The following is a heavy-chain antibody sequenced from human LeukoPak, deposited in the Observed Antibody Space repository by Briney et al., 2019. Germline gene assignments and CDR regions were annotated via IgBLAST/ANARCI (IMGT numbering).Heavy chain of an antibody. CDR2: ISSNGGST. D-gene: IGHD3-10*01. Sequence: PGGSLRLSCAASGFTFSSYSLHWVRQAPGKGLEYVSGISSNGGSTWYAGSVKGRFTISRDNSKNTVNLQLGSLRIEDTAVYHCARMTLYGSGTVHWGQGILVTVSS. J-gene: IGHJ4*02. CDR1: GFTFSSYS. V-gene: IGHV3-64*02. CDR3: ARMTLYGSGTVH.